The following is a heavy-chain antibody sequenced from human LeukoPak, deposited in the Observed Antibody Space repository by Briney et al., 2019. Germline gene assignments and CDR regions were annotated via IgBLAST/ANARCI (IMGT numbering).Heavy chain of an antibody. Sequence: GGSLRLSCVASGITFSSYSMNWVRQAPGKGLEWVSYISSFSGTINYADSVKGRFTISRDNAKNPLYLQMNSLRAEDTAVYYCARDPTSSWETAFDIWGQGTMVTVSS. D-gene: IGHD1-26*01. J-gene: IGHJ3*02. CDR2: ISSFSGTI. CDR1: GITFSSYS. CDR3: ARDPTSSWETAFDI. V-gene: IGHV3-48*01.